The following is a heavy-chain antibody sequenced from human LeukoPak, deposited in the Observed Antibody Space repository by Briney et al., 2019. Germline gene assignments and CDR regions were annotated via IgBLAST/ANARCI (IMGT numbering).Heavy chain of an antibody. CDR3: ARAGFVGGFDY. Sequence: PGGSLRLSCAASGFTLSTYWMSWVRQAPGKGLEWVSSITSSSTYIYYADSVKGRFTISRDNAKNSLYLQMNSLRAEGTAVYYCARAGFVGGFDYWGQGTLVTVSS. CDR2: ITSSSTYI. V-gene: IGHV3-21*01. J-gene: IGHJ4*02. D-gene: IGHD3-10*01. CDR1: GFTLSTYW.